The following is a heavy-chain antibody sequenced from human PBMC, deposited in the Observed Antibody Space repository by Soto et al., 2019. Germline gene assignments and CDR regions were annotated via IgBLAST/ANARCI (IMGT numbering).Heavy chain of an antibody. Sequence: PSETLSLTCTVSGGSITYYHLSWIRQPAGKGLEWIGRIYSSGSTNYNPSLKSRVTMSVDTSKNKFSLNLNSVTAADTAVYYCARARFGETLLFDSWGQGALVT. CDR1: GGSITYYH. J-gene: IGHJ4*02. CDR2: IYSSGST. D-gene: IGHD3-10*02. V-gene: IGHV4-4*07. CDR3: ARARFGETLLFDS.